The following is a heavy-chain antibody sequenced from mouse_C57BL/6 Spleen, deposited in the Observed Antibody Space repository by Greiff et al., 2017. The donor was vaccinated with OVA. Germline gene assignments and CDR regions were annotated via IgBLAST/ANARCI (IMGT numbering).Heavy chain of an antibody. V-gene: IGHV1-4*01. CDR3: AREGETPFAY. CDR1: GYTFTSYT. CDR2: INPSSGYT. Sequence: QVQLKESGAELARPGASVKMSCKASGYTFTSYTMHWVKQRPGQGLEWIGYINPSSGYTKYNQKFKDKATLTADKSSSTAYMQLSSLTSEDSAVYYCAREGETPFAYWGQGTLVTVSA. J-gene: IGHJ3*01.